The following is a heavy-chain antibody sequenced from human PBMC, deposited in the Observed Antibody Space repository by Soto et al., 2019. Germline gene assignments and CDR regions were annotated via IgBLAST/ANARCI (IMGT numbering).Heavy chain of an antibody. CDR1: GGTFSTYA. J-gene: IGHJ4*01. Sequence: ASVKVSCKASGGTFSTYAITWVRQAPGQGLEWMGGSIPFFDTTNYAQNFQGRLTFTADESTSTAYMELSSLTSEDTAVYYCGSFRFSGSYYFDYWGQGTLVTVSS. V-gene: IGHV1-69*13. CDR3: GSFRFSGSYYFDY. D-gene: IGHD1-26*01. CDR2: SIPFFDTT.